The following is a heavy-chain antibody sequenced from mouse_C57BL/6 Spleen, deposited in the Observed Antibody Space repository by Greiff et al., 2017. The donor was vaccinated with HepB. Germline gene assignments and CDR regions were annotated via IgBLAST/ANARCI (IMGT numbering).Heavy chain of an antibody. Sequence: VQLKESGPELVKPGASVKIPCKASGYTFTDYNMDWVKQSHGKSLEWIGDINPNNGGTIYNQKFKGKAKLTVDKSSSTAYMELRSLTSEVTAVYDCARGGPWYVDVWGTGTTVTVSS. V-gene: IGHV1-18*01. CDR1: GYTFTDYN. J-gene: IGHJ1*03. CDR2: INPNNGGT. CDR3: ARGGPWYVDV.